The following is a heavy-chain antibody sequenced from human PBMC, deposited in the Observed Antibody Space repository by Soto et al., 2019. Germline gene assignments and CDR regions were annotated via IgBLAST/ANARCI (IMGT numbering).Heavy chain of an antibody. Sequence: EGSLRLSCAASGFTFSNAWMSWVRQAPGKGLEWVGRIKSKTDGGTTDYAAPVKGRFTISRDDSKNTLYLQMNSLKTEDTAVYYCTTESSGWPFDYWGQGTLVTVSS. CDR2: IKSKTDGGTT. J-gene: IGHJ4*02. D-gene: IGHD6-19*01. CDR3: TTESSGWPFDY. CDR1: GFTFSNAW. V-gene: IGHV3-15*01.